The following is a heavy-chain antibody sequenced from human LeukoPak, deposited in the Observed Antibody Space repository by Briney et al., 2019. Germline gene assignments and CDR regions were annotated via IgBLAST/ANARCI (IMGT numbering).Heavy chain of an antibody. D-gene: IGHD3-3*01. CDR2: IYYSGST. V-gene: IGHV4-59*11. CDR3: AISGYYDFWSGYSIDY. Sequence: SETLSLTCTVSGGSISSHHWSRIRQPPGKGLEWIGYIYYSGSTNYNPSLKSRVTISVDTSKNQFSLKLSSVTAADTAVYYCAISGYYDFWSGYSIDYWGQGTLVTVSS. J-gene: IGHJ4*02. CDR1: GGSISSHH.